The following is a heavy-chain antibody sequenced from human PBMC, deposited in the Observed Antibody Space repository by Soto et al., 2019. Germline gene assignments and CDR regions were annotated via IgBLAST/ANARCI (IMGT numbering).Heavy chain of an antibody. J-gene: IGHJ6*02. V-gene: IGHV1-18*01. CDR3: ARSWVTGKGGIDV. CDR1: GYTFTSYG. Sequence: ASLKVSCKASGYTFTSYGLSWVRQAPGQGLEWMGWINGYTGNTNYAQKFQGRVTMTTDTSTNTAYLDLWTLISDDTAVYYCARSWVTGKGGIDVWG. CDR2: INGYTGNT. D-gene: IGHD3-16*01.